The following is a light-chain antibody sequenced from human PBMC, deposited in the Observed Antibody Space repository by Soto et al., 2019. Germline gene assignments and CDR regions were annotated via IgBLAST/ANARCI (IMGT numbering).Light chain of an antibody. J-gene: IGKJ1*01. CDR3: QQYDTYSRT. Sequence: DIQMTQSPSALSASVGDRVTITCRASQSVSNWLAWYRQKPREAPKLLIYEGSTLERGVPSRFSGSGSGTEVTLTIGSLQPDDFATFYWQQYDTYSRTFGQGTKVEVK. CDR1: QSVSNW. V-gene: IGKV1-5*03. CDR2: EGS.